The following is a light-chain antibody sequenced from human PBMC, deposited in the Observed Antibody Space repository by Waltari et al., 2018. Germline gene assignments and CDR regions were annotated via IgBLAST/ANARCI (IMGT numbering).Light chain of an antibody. CDR3: CSYAGSSTCT. CDR2: AVD. Sequence: QSALTQPASVSGSPGQSITISCTGTSSDVGSYDLVSWYQQHPGKAPKLLIYAVDKRPSGVSNRFSGSKSGNTASLTISGLQAEDEADYYCCSYAGSSTCTFGGGTKLTVL. CDR1: SSDVGSYDL. J-gene: IGLJ2*01. V-gene: IGLV2-23*02.